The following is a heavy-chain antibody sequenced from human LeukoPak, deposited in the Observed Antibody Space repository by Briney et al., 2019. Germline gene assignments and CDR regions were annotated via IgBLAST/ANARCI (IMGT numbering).Heavy chain of an antibody. CDR2: ISGSGGST. CDR1: GFTFSSYA. J-gene: IGHJ5*02. V-gene: IGHV3-23*01. D-gene: IGHD3-9*01. CDR3: AIDILTGTPGDWFDP. Sequence: GGSLRLSCAASGFTFSSYAMSWVRQAPGKGLEWVSAISGSGGSTYCADSVKGRFTISRDNSKNTLYLQMNSLRAEDTAVYYCAIDILTGTPGDWFDPWGQGTLVTVSS.